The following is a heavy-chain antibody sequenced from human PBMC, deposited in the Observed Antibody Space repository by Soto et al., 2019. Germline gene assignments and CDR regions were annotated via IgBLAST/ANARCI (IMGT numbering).Heavy chain of an antibody. CDR3: ARFGGAEVVAAGGGELVNSGHYYGMDV. CDR2: ISSSSSTI. D-gene: IGHD2-15*01. Sequence: EVQLVESGGGLVQPGGSLRLSCAASGFTFSSYSMNWVRQAPGKGLEWVSYISSSSSTIYYADSVKGRFTISRDNAKNSLYLQMNSLRDEDTAVYYCARFGGAEVVAAGGGELVNSGHYYGMDVWGQGTTVTVSS. CDR1: GFTFSSYS. V-gene: IGHV3-48*02. J-gene: IGHJ6*02.